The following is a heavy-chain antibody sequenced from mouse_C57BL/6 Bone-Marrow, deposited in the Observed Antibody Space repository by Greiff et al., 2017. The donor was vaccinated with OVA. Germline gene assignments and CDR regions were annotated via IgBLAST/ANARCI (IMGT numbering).Heavy chain of an antibody. J-gene: IGHJ3*01. CDR1: GYSITSGYY. V-gene: IGHV3-6*01. Sequence: VQLQASGPGLVKPSQSLSLTCSVTGYSITSGYYWNWIRQFPGNKLEWMGYISYDGSNNYNPSLKNRISITRDTSKNQFFLKLNSVTTEDTATYYCARAPTRAWFAYWGQGTLVTVSA. CDR3: ARAPTRAWFAY. CDR2: ISYDGSN.